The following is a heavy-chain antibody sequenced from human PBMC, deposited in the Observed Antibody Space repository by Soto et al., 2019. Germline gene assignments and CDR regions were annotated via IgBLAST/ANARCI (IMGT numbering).Heavy chain of an antibody. CDR2: ISAYNGNT. J-gene: IGHJ5*02. CDR1: GYTFTSYG. V-gene: IGHV1-18*04. D-gene: IGHD3-22*01. Sequence: QVQLVQSGAEVKKPGASVKVSCKASGYTFTSYGISWVRQAPGQGLEWMGWISAYNGNTNYAQKLQGRVTMTTDTSTSTAYMELRSLRSDDTAVYSCARLYYYDSSGYYDWFDPWGQGTLVTVSS. CDR3: ARLYYYDSSGYYDWFDP.